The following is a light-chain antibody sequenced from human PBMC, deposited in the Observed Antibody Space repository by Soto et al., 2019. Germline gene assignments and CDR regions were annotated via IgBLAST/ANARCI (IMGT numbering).Light chain of an antibody. J-gene: IGKJ2*01. V-gene: IGKV1-39*01. CDR3: QQSYSTPRT. CDR2: AAS. Sequence: DLQMSQSPSSLSASIGDRVTITCRAGQSISNYLNWYQQKPGKAPKLLTYAASSLQSGVPPRFSGSGSGTDFTLTISSLQPEDFATYYCQQSYSTPRTFGQGTKLEIK. CDR1: QSISNY.